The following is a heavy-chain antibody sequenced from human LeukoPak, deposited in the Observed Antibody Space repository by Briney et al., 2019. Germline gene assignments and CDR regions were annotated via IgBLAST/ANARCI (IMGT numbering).Heavy chain of an antibody. CDR2: IGGSGGKT. Sequence: GGSLRLSCAVSGFTFNRNAISWVRHAPGKGLEWVSTIGGSGGKTFYADSVKGRFTISRDNSKNMVHLQMNSLTGEDTALYYCVRRGDASSGWGDHDFWGQGDLVTVSS. CDR1: GFTFNRNA. CDR3: VRRGDASSGWGDHDF. V-gene: IGHV3-23*01. J-gene: IGHJ4*02. D-gene: IGHD6-19*01.